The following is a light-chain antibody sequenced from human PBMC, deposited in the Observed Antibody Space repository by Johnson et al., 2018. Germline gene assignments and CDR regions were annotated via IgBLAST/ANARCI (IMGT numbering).Light chain of an antibody. J-gene: IGLJ1*01. Sequence: VSAAPGQKVTISCSGSSSNIGNNYVSWYQQLPGTAPKLLIYENNKRPSGIPDRFSGSKSGTSATLGITGLQTGDEADYYCGTWDSSLSAGNVFGTGTKVTVL. CDR3: GTWDSSLSAGNV. CDR1: SSNIGNNY. V-gene: IGLV1-51*02. CDR2: ENN.